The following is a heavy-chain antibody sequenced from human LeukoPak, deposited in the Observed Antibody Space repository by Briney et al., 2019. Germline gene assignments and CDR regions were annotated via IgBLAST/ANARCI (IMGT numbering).Heavy chain of an antibody. CDR2: ISGSGGTT. CDR1: GFMFSHSA. Sequence: GGSLRLSCAASGFMFSHSAMTWVRQAPGKGLEWVSVISGSGGTTYSADSVKGRFTISRDNSKNTLYLQMNSLRAEDTAAYYCARERGSSGGNTNGYFDYWGQGALVTVSS. D-gene: IGHD4-23*01. V-gene: IGHV3-23*01. CDR3: ARERGSSGGNTNGYFDY. J-gene: IGHJ4*02.